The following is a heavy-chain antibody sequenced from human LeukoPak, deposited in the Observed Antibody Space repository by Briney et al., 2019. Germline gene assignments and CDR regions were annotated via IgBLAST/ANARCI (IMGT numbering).Heavy chain of an antibody. D-gene: IGHD7-27*01. Sequence: PGGPLRLSCAASEFTFSAYWMHWVRQAPGKGLVWVSRIRGDGSMTNYADSVKGRFTVSRDNSKNTLFLQMNSLRAEDTAVYYCAKDGGLWVSAHWGDSWGRGTLVTVSS. CDR1: EFTFSAYW. J-gene: IGHJ4*02. V-gene: IGHV3-74*01. CDR2: IRGDGSMT. CDR3: AKDGGLWVSAHWGDS.